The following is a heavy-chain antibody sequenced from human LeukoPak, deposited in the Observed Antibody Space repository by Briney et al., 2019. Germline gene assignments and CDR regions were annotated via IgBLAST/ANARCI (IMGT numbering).Heavy chain of an antibody. Sequence: PSETLSLTCAVYGGSFSGYYWSWIRQPPGKGLEWVSVIYSGGTTYYADSVKGRFTISRDNSKNTLYLQMNSLRAEDTAVYYCARHKKNYDSSGYSTYWYFDLWGRGTLVTVYS. CDR1: GGSFSGYY. CDR2: IYSGGTT. J-gene: IGHJ2*01. CDR3: ARHKKNYDSSGYSTYWYFDL. D-gene: IGHD3-22*01. V-gene: IGHV3-53*01.